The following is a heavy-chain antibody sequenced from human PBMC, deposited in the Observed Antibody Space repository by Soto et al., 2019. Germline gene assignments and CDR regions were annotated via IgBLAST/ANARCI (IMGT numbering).Heavy chain of an antibody. D-gene: IGHD6-6*01. Sequence: EVELVESGGGLVKPGGSLRLSCAASGFTLRIYNMIWVRQAPGKGLEWVSFISSSSSYIYYADSVKGRFTISRDNAKNSLYLQMNSLRAEDTAVYYCARQYPSSSRHFDHWGQGSRVIVSS. V-gene: IGHV3-21*01. CDR3: ARQYPSSSRHFDH. CDR2: ISSSSSYI. J-gene: IGHJ4*02. CDR1: GFTLRIYN.